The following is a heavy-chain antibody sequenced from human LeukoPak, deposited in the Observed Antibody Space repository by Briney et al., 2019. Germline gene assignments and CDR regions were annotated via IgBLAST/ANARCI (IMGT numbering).Heavy chain of an antibody. D-gene: IGHD3-16*01. J-gene: IGHJ3*02. CDR1: GFTFSNYA. V-gene: IGHV3-64*01. CDR3: ARETRRGDAFDI. CDR2: ISSNGGST. Sequence: GGSLRLSCAASGFTFSNYAMHWVRQAPGKRLEYVSAISSNGGSTYYANSEKGRFTISRDKSKNTVYLKMGSLRAEDMAVYYCARETRRGDAFDIWGQGTMVTVSS.